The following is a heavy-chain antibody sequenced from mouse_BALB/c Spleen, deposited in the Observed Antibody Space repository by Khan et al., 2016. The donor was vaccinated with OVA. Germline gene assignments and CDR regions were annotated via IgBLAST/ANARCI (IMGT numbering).Heavy chain of an antibody. V-gene: IGHV5-6*01. CDR2: INSDGGYT. J-gene: IGHJ3*01. D-gene: IGHD4-1*01. Sequence: EVELVESGGDLVKPGGSLRLSCAASGFTFSAYGMAWVRQAPDKRLEWVATINSDGGYTYYPDTVKGRFPISRNTAENTLSLQMSSLKSEDTAIYYCASHLTGSFAYWGQGTLVTVSA. CDR3: ASHLTGSFAY. CDR1: GFTFSAYG.